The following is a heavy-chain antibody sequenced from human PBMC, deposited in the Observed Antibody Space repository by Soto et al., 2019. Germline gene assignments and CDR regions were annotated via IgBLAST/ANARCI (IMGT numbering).Heavy chain of an antibody. J-gene: IGHJ4*02. Sequence: ASVKVSCKASGYTFTGYYMHWVRQAPGQGLEWMGWINPNSGGTNYAQKFQGWVTMTRDTSISTAYMELSRLRSDDTAVYYCARGVRGDDSSGYYYWYYWGQGTPVTVSS. CDR2: INPNSGGT. CDR3: ARGVRGDDSSGYYYWYY. V-gene: IGHV1-2*04. D-gene: IGHD3-22*01. CDR1: GYTFTGYY.